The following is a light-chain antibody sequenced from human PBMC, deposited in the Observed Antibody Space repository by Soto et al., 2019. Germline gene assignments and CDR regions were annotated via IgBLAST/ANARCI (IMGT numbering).Light chain of an antibody. Sequence: EIVLTQSPATLSLSPGERATLSCRASQSVSIYLAWYQQKPGQAPRLLIYDASKRATGIPARFNGSGSGTDFTLTISSLEPEDFAVYYCQHRLNWPLTFGQGTRLEIK. J-gene: IGKJ5*01. CDR1: QSVSIY. CDR2: DAS. CDR3: QHRLNWPLT. V-gene: IGKV3-11*01.